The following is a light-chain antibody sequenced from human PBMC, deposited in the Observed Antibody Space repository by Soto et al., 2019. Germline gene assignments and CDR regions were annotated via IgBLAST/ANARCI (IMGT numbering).Light chain of an antibody. J-gene: IGKJ1*01. Sequence: EIVMTQSPVTLSVSPGERATLSCRASQSVGSNLAWYQQKPGQAPRLLGATGIAARFSVSGSATDFTLTISRLEPEDFAVYYCQQYGSSRWTFGQGTKVDIK. V-gene: IGKV3-20*01. CDR3: QQYGSSRWT. CDR1: QSVGSN.